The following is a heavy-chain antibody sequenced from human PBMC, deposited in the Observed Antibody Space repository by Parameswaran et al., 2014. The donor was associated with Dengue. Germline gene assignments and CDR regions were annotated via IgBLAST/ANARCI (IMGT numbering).Heavy chain of an antibody. CDR2: IYPGDSDT. CDR3: ARGVTEWGWGTRFDY. D-gene: IGHD1-1*01. Sequence: VRQMPGKGLEWMGIIYPGDSDTRYSPSFQGQVTISADKSISTAYLQWSSLKASDTAMYYCARGVTEWGWGTRFDYWGQGTLVTVSS. V-gene: IGHV5-51*01. J-gene: IGHJ4*02.